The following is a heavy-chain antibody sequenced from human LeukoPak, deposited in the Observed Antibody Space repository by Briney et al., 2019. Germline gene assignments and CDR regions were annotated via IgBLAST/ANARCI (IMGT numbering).Heavy chain of an antibody. CDR2: ISGSGGST. D-gene: IGHD1-26*01. V-gene: IGHV3-23*01. CDR1: GFTFSSYA. Sequence: GGSLRLSCAASGFTFSSYAMSWARQAPGKGLEWVSAISGSGGSTYHADSVKGRFTISRDNSKNTLYLQMNSLRAEDTAVYYCAKDAVLRGSYYATAGWGQGTLVTVSS. CDR3: AKDAVLRGSYYATAG. J-gene: IGHJ4*02.